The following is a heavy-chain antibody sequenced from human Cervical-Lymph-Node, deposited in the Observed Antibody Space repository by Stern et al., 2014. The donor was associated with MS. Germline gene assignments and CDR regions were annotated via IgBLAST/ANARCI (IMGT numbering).Heavy chain of an antibody. V-gene: IGHV4-59*01. D-gene: IGHD6-19*01. CDR2: SYYAGST. CDR3: ARSPHTGSGWLYYFDY. CDR1: GGSFSSYR. J-gene: IGHJ4*02. Sequence: QLQLQESGPRLVKPSETLTLTCSVSGGSFSSYRWNWIRQSPGQGLEWIGYSYYAGSTNYNFSLKSRVIISVDRSGNQYSLKLSSVTAADTAVYYCARSPHTGSGWLYYFDYWGQGALVTVSS.